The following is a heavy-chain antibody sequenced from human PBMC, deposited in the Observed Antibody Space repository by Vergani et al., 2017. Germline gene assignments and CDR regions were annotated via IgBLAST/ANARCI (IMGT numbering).Heavy chain of an antibody. Sequence: QVQLQQWGAGLLKPSETLSLTCAVYGGSFSGYHWSWIRQPPGKGLEWIGEIKHSGSTKYNPSLKSRVTISVETSKNQFSLKLSSVTAADSAVYYCAILGRIAAADSRSGWFDPWGQATLVTVSS. D-gene: IGHD6-13*01. V-gene: IGHV4-34*01. CDR1: GGSFSGYH. J-gene: IGHJ5*01. CDR2: IKHSGST. CDR3: AILGRIAAADSRSGWFDP.